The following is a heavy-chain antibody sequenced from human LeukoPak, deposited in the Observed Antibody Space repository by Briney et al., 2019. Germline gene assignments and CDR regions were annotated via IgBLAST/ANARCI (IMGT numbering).Heavy chain of an antibody. J-gene: IGHJ4*02. CDR2: IYYSGRT. CDR3: AREVVVPAANHYYFDY. CDR1: GGSISSGDYY. Sequence: SETLSLTCTVSGGSISSGDYYWGWVRQPPGKGRDWIGYIYYSGRTYYNPSLKSRVSISVDTSKNQFSLTLSSVTAADTAVYYCAREVVVPAANHYYFDYWGQGTLVTVSS. V-gene: IGHV4-30-4*01. D-gene: IGHD2-2*01.